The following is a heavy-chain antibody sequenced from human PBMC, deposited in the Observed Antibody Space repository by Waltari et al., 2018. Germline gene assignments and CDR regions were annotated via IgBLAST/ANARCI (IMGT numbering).Heavy chain of an antibody. J-gene: IGHJ5*02. V-gene: IGHV1-3*01. CDR3: ARDLNYDSRFDP. D-gene: IGHD3-3*01. CDR1: GYTFTSYA. Sequence: QVQLVQSGAEVKKPGASVKVSCKASGYTFTSYAMHWVRQAPGQRLGWMGWINAGNGNTKYSQKFHGRVTVTRDTSASTAYMELSSLRAEDTAVYYCARDLNYDSRFDPWGQGTLVTVSS. CDR2: INAGNGNT.